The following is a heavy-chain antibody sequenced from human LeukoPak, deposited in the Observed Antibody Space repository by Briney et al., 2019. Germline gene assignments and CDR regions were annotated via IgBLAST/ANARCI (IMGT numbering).Heavy chain of an antibody. Sequence: PSQTLSLTCTVSGGSISSGDYYWSWIRQPPGKGLEWIGHTHYSGITYYSPSLKSRLTISVDTSKDQFSLKLSSVTAADTAVYYCASSYTYYYDSSGYSLDYWGQGTLVTVSS. CDR3: ASSYTYYYDSSGYSLDY. CDR1: GGSISSGDYY. V-gene: IGHV4-30-4*08. J-gene: IGHJ4*02. CDR2: THYSGIT. D-gene: IGHD3-22*01.